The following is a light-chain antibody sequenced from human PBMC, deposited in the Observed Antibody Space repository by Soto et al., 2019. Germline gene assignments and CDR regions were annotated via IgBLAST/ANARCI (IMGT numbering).Light chain of an antibody. Sequence: DIVMTQSPDSLAASLGERATINCKSSQSVFHTSKSNNYLAWYQQKPGQPPKLLIYWASTREFGVPDRFSGRGSGTDFTLTIPSLQADDVAVYYCQQSYSTPETFGQGTKVEIK. CDR1: QSVFHTSKSNNY. CDR3: QQSYSTPET. V-gene: IGKV4-1*01. CDR2: WAS. J-gene: IGKJ1*01.